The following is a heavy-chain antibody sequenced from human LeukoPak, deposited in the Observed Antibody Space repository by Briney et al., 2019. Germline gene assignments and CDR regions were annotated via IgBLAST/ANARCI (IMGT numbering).Heavy chain of an antibody. V-gene: IGHV4-31*03. CDR1: GVSISSGGYY. Sequence: SETLSLTCTVSGVSISSGGYYWSWIRQLPGKGQEWIGHTYYSGNTYSNPSLKSRATISVDTSKNQFSLKLTSVTAADTAVYYCARDRAGYASSPPYYFYRMDVWGQGTTVTVSS. D-gene: IGHD2-2*01. J-gene: IGHJ6*02. CDR3: ARDRAGYASSPPYYFYRMDV. CDR2: TYYSGNT.